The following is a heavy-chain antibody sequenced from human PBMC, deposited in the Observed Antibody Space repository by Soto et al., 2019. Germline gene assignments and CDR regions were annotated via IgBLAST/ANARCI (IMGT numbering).Heavy chain of an antibody. J-gene: IGHJ4*02. CDR3: ARDLFVLGRDGYKNFDY. D-gene: IGHD3-3*02. CDR2: ISYDGSNK. V-gene: IGHV3-30-3*01. Sequence: QVQLVESGGGVVQPGRSLRLSCAASGFTFSSYAMHWVRQAPGKGLEWVAVISYDGSNKYYADSVKGRFTISRDNSKNTLSLQINSLRAEDTAVYYCARDLFVLGRDGYKNFDYWGQGTLVTASS. CDR1: GFTFSSYA.